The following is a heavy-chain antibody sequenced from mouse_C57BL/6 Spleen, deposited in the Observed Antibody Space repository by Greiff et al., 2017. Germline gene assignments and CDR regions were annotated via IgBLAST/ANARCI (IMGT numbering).Heavy chain of an antibody. CDR3: ARQRVLGYYFDY. CDR2: ISSGGGYT. Sequence: EVMLVESGGDLVKPGGSLKLSCAASGFTFSSYGMSWVRQTPDKRLEWVATISSGGGYTYYPDSVKGRFTISRDNAKNTLYLQMSSLKSEDTAMYYCARQRVLGYYFDYWGQGTTLTVSS. J-gene: IGHJ2*01. V-gene: IGHV5-6*01. CDR1: GFTFSSYG.